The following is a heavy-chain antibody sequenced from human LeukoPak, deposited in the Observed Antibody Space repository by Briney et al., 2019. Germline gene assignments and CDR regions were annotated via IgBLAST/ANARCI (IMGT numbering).Heavy chain of an antibody. CDR3: STLNWGNLDF. CDR1: GFPFTSYW. J-gene: IGHJ4*02. D-gene: IGHD7-27*01. Sequence: PGGSLRLSCAGSGFPFTSYWMNWVRQSPGKRLEWVANINQDGSEIYYADSVKGRFTLSRDNAENSVYLQMNNLRAEETAVYYCSTLNWGNLDFWGQGTQVTVSS. CDR2: INQDGSEI. V-gene: IGHV3-7*01.